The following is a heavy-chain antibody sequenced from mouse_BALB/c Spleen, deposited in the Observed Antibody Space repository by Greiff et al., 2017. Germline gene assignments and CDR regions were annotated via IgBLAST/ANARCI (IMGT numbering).Heavy chain of an antibody. V-gene: IGHV1-9*01. CDR3: ARWKLGGYYFDY. CDR2: ILPGSGST. J-gene: IGHJ2*01. CDR1: GYTFSSYW. D-gene: IGHD4-1*01. Sequence: QVQLKQSGAELMKPGASVKISCKATGYTFSSYWTEWVKQRPGHGLEWIGEILPGSGSTNYNEKFKGKATFTADTSSNTAYMQLSSLTSEDSAVYYCARWKLGGYYFDYWGQGTTLTVSS.